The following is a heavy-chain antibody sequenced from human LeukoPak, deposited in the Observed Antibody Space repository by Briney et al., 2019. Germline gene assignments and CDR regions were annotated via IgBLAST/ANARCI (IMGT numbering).Heavy chain of an antibody. CDR3: AKGTGFGELLFDF. CDR2: ISGSGSST. Sequence: GGSLRLSCAASGFTFSSYAMSWVRQAPGKGLEWVSGISGSGSSTYYADSVKGRFTISRDNSKNTLYLRMSTLGAEDTAVYYCAKGTGFGELLFDFWGQGTLVTVSS. D-gene: IGHD3-10*01. J-gene: IGHJ4*02. CDR1: GFTFSSYA. V-gene: IGHV3-23*01.